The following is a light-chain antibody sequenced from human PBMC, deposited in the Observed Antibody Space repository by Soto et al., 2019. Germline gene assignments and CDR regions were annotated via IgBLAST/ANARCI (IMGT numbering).Light chain of an antibody. V-gene: IGLV2-14*01. CDR1: SSDVGNYNY. CDR2: EVT. CDR3: CSYTSSSTVV. Sequence: QSALTQPASVSGSPGQSITISCTGSSSDVGNYNYVSWYQQHPGKAPKLVISEVTNRPSGVSNRFSGSKSGNTASLTISGLQAEDESDYYCCSYTSSSTVVFGGGTKVTVL. J-gene: IGLJ2*01.